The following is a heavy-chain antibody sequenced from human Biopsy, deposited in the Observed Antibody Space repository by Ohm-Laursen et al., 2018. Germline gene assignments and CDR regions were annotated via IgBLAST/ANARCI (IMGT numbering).Heavy chain of an antibody. Sequence: GTLSLTCTVSGGSISSSTTYYWAWLRQPPGKGLEWIGSIYNTKTTFYNPSLKIRVTISVDTSTNQFSLKVSSVTAADTALYFCARHPTGFWFDPWGHGTLVTVSS. CDR2: IYNTKTT. CDR3: ARHPTGFWFDP. J-gene: IGHJ5*02. V-gene: IGHV4-39*01. CDR1: GGSISSSTTYY.